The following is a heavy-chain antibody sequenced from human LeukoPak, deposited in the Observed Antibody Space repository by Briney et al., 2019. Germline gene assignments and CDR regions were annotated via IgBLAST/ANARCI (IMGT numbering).Heavy chain of an antibody. CDR3: ARVGITMVRGVIDFYGMDV. CDR1: GYTFTGYY. Sequence: GASVKVSCKASGYTFTGYYMHWVRQAPGQGLEWMGWINPNSGGTNYAQKFQGWVTMTRDTSISTAYMELSRSRSDDTAVYYCARVGITMVRGVIDFYGMDVWGQGTTVTVSS. CDR2: INPNSGGT. J-gene: IGHJ6*02. D-gene: IGHD3-10*01. V-gene: IGHV1-2*04.